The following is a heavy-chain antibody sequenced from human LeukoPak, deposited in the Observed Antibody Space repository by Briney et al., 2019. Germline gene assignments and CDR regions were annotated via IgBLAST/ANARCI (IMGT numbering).Heavy chain of an antibody. D-gene: IGHD4-17*01. CDR2: INHSGST. Sequence: TSETLSLTCAVYGGSFSGYYWSWIRQPPGKGLEWIGEINHSGSTNYNPSLKSRVTISVDTSKNQFSLKLSSVTAADTAVYYCARDDYGDLYGMDVWGQGTTVTVSS. V-gene: IGHV4-34*01. J-gene: IGHJ6*02. CDR3: ARDDYGDLYGMDV. CDR1: GGSFSGYY.